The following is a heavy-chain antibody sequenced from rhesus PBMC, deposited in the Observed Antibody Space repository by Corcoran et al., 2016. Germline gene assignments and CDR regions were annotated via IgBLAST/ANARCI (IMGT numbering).Heavy chain of an antibody. J-gene: IGHJ4*01. Sequence: QVPLQESGQGLVKPSEPLSLTCAVSGDSVSGYYWGCIPPPPGKGLEWICYIMGSGGITAYNPSLKSRVTISRDTSKNQFSLKLSSVTAADTAVYYCARVPRGRNYYFDYWGQGVLVTVSS. CDR3: ARVPRGRNYYFDY. CDR1: GDSVSGYY. D-gene: IGHD1-1*01. CDR2: IMGSGGIT. V-gene: IGHV4-165*01.